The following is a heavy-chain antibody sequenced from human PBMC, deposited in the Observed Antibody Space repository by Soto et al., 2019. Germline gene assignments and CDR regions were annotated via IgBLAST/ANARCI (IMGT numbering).Heavy chain of an antibody. CDR3: ARHPLSRSYGYNYYYGMDV. CDR2: IDPSDSYT. J-gene: IGHJ6*02. Sequence: PGESLKISCKGSGYSFTSYWISWVRQMPGKGLEWMGRIDPSDSYTNYSPSFQGHVTISADKSISTAYLQWSSLKASDTAMYYCARHPLSRSYGYNYYYGMDVWGQGTTVTVSS. V-gene: IGHV5-10-1*01. D-gene: IGHD5-18*01. CDR1: GYSFTSYW.